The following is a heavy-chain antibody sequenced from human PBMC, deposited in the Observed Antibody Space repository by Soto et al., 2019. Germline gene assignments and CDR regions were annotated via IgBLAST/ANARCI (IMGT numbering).Heavy chain of an antibody. CDR1: GFTFSSYP. V-gene: IGHV3-30-3*01. J-gene: IGHJ5*02. D-gene: IGHD1-1*01. CDR3: VRCWGTGDGSNLGYNWLDP. CDR2: ISYDETSK. Sequence: GGSLGLSCAASGFTFSSYPMHWVRQAPGKGLEWVAVISYDETSKYYADSVKGRFTISRDNSKNTLYLQMNSLRAEDTAVYYCVRCWGTGDGSNLGYNWLDPWGQGTLVTVSS.